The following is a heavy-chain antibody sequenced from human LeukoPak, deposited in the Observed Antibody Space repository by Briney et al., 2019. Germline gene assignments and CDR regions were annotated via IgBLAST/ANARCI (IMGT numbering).Heavy chain of an antibody. J-gene: IGHJ4*02. Sequence: GESLKISCKGSGYSFTSYWIGWGRQMPGKGLEWMGIIYPGDSDTRYSPSFQGQVTISADKSISTAYLQWSSLKASDTAMYYCARHGEREVRWELAIDYWGQGTLVTVSS. V-gene: IGHV5-51*01. CDR1: GYSFTSYW. CDR3: ARHGEREVRWELAIDY. CDR2: IYPGDSDT. D-gene: IGHD1-26*01.